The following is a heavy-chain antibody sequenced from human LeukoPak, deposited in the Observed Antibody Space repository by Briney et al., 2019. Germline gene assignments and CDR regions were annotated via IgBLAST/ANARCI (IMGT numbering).Heavy chain of an antibody. CDR1: GFTFSSYS. Sequence: GGSLRLSCAASGFTFSSYSMNWVRQALGKGLEWVSYISSSSSTIYYADSVKGRFTISRDNAKNSLYLQMNSLRAEDTAVYYCAAGGEYYDSQSWDNWFDPWGQGTLVTVSS. CDR2: ISSSSSTI. D-gene: IGHD3-22*01. CDR3: AAGGEYYDSQSWDNWFDP. V-gene: IGHV3-48*04. J-gene: IGHJ5*02.